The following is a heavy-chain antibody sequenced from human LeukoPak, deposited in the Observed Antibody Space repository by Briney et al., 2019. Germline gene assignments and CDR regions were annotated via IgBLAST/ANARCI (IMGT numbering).Heavy chain of an antibody. CDR1: GFTFSNLW. J-gene: IGHJ3*02. CDR3: ARGGRGSAAVVAPRSFDI. Sequence: GGSLRLSCAASGFTFSNLWMSWVRQAPGKGLEWVAVISYDGSNKYYADSVKGRFTISRDNSKNTLYLQMNSLRAEDTAVYYCARGGRGSAAVVAPRSFDIWGQGTMVTVSS. CDR2: ISYDGSNK. D-gene: IGHD3-22*01. V-gene: IGHV3-30-3*01.